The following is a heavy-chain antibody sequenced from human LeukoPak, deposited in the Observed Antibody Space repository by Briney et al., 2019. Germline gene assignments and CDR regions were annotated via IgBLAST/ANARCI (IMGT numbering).Heavy chain of an antibody. CDR3: ATAKFGGNSYFDY. CDR1: GYTFTSYF. Sequence: GASVTVSCTASGYTFTSYFIHWVRQAPGQGLEWMGIINPSGGSTNYAQKFQGRVTMTRDTSTSTVYMELSSLRSEDTAVYYCATAKFGGNSYFDYWGQGTLVPVSS. J-gene: IGHJ4*02. CDR2: INPSGGST. V-gene: IGHV1-46*01. D-gene: IGHD4-23*01.